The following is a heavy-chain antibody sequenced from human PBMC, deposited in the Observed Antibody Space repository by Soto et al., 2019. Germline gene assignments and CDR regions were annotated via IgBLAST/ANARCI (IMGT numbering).Heavy chain of an antibody. CDR2: IYYSGST. CDR1: GGSISSGDYY. V-gene: IGHV4-30-4*01. J-gene: IGHJ4*02. D-gene: IGHD3-22*01. Sequence: SETLSLTCTVSGGSISSGDYYWSWIRQPPGKGLEWIGYIYYSGSTYYNPSLKSRVTISVDTSKNQFSLKLSSVTAADTAVYYCARVSSYYDSSVDYWGQGTLVTVSS. CDR3: ARVSSYYDSSVDY.